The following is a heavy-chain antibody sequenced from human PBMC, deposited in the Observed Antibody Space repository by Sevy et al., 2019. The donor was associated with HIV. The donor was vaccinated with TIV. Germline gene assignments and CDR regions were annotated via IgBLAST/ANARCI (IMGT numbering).Heavy chain of an antibody. J-gene: IGHJ4*02. Sequence: GGSLRLSCATSGFTFNSYAMSWVRQAPGKGLEWVSTISTGGGFTYYADSVKGRFSISRDNFNNTLFLQINSLRADDTAMYYCAKDFLSPNYYGTQFDFWGQGTVVTVSS. CDR3: AKDFLSPNYYGTQFDF. D-gene: IGHD3-10*01. CDR1: GFTFNSYA. CDR2: ISTGGGFT. V-gene: IGHV3-23*01.